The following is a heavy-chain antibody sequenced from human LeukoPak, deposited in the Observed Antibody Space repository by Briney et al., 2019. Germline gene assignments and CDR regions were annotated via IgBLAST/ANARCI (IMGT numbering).Heavy chain of an antibody. J-gene: IGHJ6*03. V-gene: IGHV1-18*01. CDR1: GYTFTNYA. Sequence: GASVKVSCKASGYTFTNYAISWVRQAPGQGLEWVGWISAYNGNTNYAQKLQGRVTMTTDTSTSTAYMDLRSLRSDDTAVYYCARGECGGSCYPISRYYYYYMDVWGKGTTVTISS. D-gene: IGHD2-15*01. CDR3: ARGECGGSCYPISRYYYYYMDV. CDR2: ISAYNGNT.